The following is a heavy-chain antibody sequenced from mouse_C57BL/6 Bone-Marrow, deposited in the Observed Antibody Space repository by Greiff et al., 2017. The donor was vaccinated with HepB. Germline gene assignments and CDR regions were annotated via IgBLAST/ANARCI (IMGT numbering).Heavy chain of an antibody. Sequence: EVQLQQSGAELVRPGASVKVSCTASGFNIKDDYMHWVKQRPEQGLEWIGWIDPENGDTEYASKFQGKATITADTSSNTAYLQLSSLTSEDTAVYYCTTCGGYLGGQGTLVTVSA. CDR2: IDPENGDT. CDR1: GFNIKDDY. D-gene: IGHD2-2*01. J-gene: IGHJ3*01. CDR3: TTCGGYL. V-gene: IGHV14-4*01.